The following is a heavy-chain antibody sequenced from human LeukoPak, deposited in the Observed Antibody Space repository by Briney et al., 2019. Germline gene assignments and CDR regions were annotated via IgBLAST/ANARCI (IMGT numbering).Heavy chain of an antibody. CDR2: IKSKADGGTR. CDR3: ATGYGELDY. J-gene: IGHJ4*02. D-gene: IGHD3-10*01. Sequence: GGSLRLSCAVSGFTFSNAWMSWVRQAPGKGLEWVGRIKSKADGGTRDYAAPVKGRFTISRDDAKNMVDLQMNSLKTEDTAMYYCATGYGELDYWGQGTLVTVSS. V-gene: IGHV3-15*01. CDR1: GFTFSNAW.